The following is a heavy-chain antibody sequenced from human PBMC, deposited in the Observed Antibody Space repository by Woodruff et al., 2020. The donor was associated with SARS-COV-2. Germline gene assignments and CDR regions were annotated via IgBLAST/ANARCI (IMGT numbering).Heavy chain of an antibody. Sequence: LEWMGGFDPEDGKTIYAQKFQGRVTMTEDTSTDTAYMELSSLRSEDTAVYYCATSTTVVKENWFDPWGQGTLVTVSS. D-gene: IGHD4-17*01. J-gene: IGHJ5*02. V-gene: IGHV1-24*01. CDR2: FDPEDGKT. CDR3: ATSTTVVKENWFDP.